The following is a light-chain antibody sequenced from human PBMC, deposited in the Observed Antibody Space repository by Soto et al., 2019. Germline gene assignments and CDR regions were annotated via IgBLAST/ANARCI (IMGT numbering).Light chain of an antibody. CDR2: WAS. V-gene: IGKV4-1*01. CDR1: QSILYSTNNKNY. J-gene: IGKJ1*01. CDR3: QHYLNTPQN. Sequence: DIVMTQSPDSLAVSLGERATINCKSSQSILYSTNNKNYLAWYQQKPGQPPKLLIYWASTRESGVPDRFSVSGSGTDFTLTISSLQAEDVAVYYCQHYLNTPQNFGQGTKVEIK.